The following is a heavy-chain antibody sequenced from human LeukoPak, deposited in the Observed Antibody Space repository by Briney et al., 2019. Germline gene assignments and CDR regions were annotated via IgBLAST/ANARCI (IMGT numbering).Heavy chain of an antibody. J-gene: IGHJ3*02. CDR2: IYYSGST. V-gene: IGHV4-31*03. Sequence: TLSLTCTVSGGSISSGGYYWSWIRQHPGKGLEWIGYIYYSGSTYYNPSLKSRVTISVDTSKNQFSLKLSSVTAADTAVYYCARADVDSFDAFDIWGQGTMVTVSS. D-gene: IGHD5-12*01. CDR1: GGSISSGGYY. CDR3: ARADVDSFDAFDI.